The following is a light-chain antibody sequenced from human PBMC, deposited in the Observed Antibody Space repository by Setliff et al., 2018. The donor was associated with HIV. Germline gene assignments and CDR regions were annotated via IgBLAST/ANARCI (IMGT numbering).Light chain of an antibody. CDR1: NSNIGSNT. V-gene: IGLV1-44*01. J-gene: IGLJ1*01. CDR3: AAWDDGLNAFYV. CDR2: RNN. Sequence: QSALTQPPSTSGTPGHRVIISCSGSNSNIGSNTVNWYQQLPGTAPKLLIYRNNQRPSGVPDRFSGSKSGTSASLAISGLQSEDEADYYCAAWDDGLNAFYVFGTGTKV.